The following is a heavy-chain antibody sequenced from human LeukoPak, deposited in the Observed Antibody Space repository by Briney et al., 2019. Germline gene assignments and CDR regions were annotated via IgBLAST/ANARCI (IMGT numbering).Heavy chain of an antibody. CDR3: ASSGRSMTTVTYDDY. J-gene: IGHJ4*02. CDR1: GGTFSSYT. Sequence: SVKVSCKASGGTFSSYTISWVRQAPGQGLEWMGRIIPILGIANYAQKFQGRVTITADKSTSTAYMELSSLRSEDTAVYYCASSGRSMTTVTYDDYWGQGTLVTVSS. V-gene: IGHV1-69*02. CDR2: IIPILGIA. D-gene: IGHD4-17*01.